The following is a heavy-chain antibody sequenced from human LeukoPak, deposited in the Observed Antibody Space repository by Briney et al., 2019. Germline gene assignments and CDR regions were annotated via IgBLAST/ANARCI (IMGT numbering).Heavy chain of an antibody. Sequence: PGGSLRLSCAASGFTVSSNYMSWVRQAPGKGLEWVSSAYSGGNSFYGDSVKGRFTIFRDNSENTLFLQMNSLRVEDTGIYFCARGGTSGWGTSNYYGMDVWGLGTTVTVAS. D-gene: IGHD6-19*01. J-gene: IGHJ6*02. CDR1: GFTVSSNY. V-gene: IGHV3-66*01. CDR2: AYSGGNS. CDR3: ARGGTSGWGTSNYYGMDV.